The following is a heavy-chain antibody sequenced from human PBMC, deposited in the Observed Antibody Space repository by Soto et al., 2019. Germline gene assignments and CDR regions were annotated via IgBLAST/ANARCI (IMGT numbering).Heavy chain of an antibody. CDR2: ISAYNGNT. CDR3: ARVIVVVVAATYDAFDI. V-gene: IGHV1-18*01. D-gene: IGHD2-15*01. J-gene: IGHJ3*02. CDR1: GYTFTSYG. Sequence: GASVKVSCKASGYTFTSYGISWVRQAPGQGLEWMGWISAYNGNTNYAQKLQGRVTMTTDTSTSTAYMELRSLRSDDTAVYYCARVIVVVVAATYDAFDICGQGTMVTVSS.